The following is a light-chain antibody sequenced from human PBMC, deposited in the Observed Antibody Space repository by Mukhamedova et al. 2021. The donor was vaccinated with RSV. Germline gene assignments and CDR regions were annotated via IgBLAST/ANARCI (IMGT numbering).Light chain of an antibody. CDR3: QHYKTYPWT. J-gene: IGKJ1*01. V-gene: IGKV1-5*03. Sequence: WYQRRVHGRAPNLLLYEASTLESGVPSRFRGSGSGTEFTLTISSLQPDDFASYYCQHYKTYPWTFVQGTKVEIK. CDR2: EAS.